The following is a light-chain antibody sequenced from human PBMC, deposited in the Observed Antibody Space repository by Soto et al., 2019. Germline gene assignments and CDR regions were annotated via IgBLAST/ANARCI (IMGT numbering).Light chain of an antibody. CDR1: SSDVGAYNF. CDR2: EVS. Sequence: QSVLTQPASLSGSPGQSITISCSGTSSDVGAYNFVSWYQQHPGKAPKLIISEVSDRPSGLPNRFSGSKSGNVASLTISGLQAEDEADYYCSSYTSIRTLIFGGGTKLTVL. CDR3: SSYTSIRTLI. V-gene: IGLV2-14*01. J-gene: IGLJ2*01.